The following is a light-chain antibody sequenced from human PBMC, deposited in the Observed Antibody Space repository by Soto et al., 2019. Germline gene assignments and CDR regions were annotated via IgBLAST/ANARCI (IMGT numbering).Light chain of an antibody. Sequence: EIVLTQSPATLSLSPGERATLSCRASQSVSSYLAWYQQKPGQAPRLLIYDASNRATGIPDRFRGSGSGTDFTLTISSLESEDFAVYYCQQRSNWITFGGGTKVEIK. V-gene: IGKV3-11*01. CDR3: QQRSNWIT. CDR2: DAS. CDR1: QSVSSY. J-gene: IGKJ4*01.